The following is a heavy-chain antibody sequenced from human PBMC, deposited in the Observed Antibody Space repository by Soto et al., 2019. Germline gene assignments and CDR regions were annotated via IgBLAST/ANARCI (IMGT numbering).Heavy chain of an antibody. CDR1: GYTFTGYS. CDR2: INPNSGGT. Sequence: QVQLVQSEAEVKKPGASVKVSCKASGYTFTGYSMHWVRQAPGQGLEWMGWINPNSGGTNYAQKFQGWVTMTRDTSISTAYMELSRLRSDYTAVYYCERDREIVVVGKDYYYYYGMDVWGQGNTVTVSS. V-gene: IGHV1-2*04. D-gene: IGHD2-2*01. J-gene: IGHJ6*02. CDR3: ERDREIVVVGKDYYYYYGMDV.